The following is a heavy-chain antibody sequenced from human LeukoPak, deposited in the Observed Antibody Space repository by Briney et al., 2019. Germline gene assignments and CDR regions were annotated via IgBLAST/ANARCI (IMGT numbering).Heavy chain of an antibody. Sequence: GGSLRLSCAVSGFTFSSYWMHWVRQAPGKGLAWVSRIDRDGSRINYADSVKGRFTISRDNGKNTLFLQMNSLRAEDAAVYYCVRGNDYGGPHYWGQGTLVTVSS. D-gene: IGHD4-23*01. J-gene: IGHJ4*02. V-gene: IGHV3-74*01. CDR3: VRGNDYGGPHY. CDR2: IDRDGSRI. CDR1: GFTFSSYW.